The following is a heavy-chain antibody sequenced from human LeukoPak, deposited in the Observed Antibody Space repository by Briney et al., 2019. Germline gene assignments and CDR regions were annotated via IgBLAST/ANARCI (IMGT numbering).Heavy chain of an antibody. CDR2: IRYDGNNK. CDR1: GFTFSTYG. CDR3: ARAYYSDITDYPYIGY. D-gene: IGHD3-22*01. J-gene: IGHJ4*02. Sequence: PGGSLRLSCATSGFTFSTYGMHWVRQAPGKGLEWVAVIRYDGNNKFYVDSVRGRFTISRDNSKNTLYLQMNSLRAEDTAVCYCARAYYSDITDYPYIGYWGQGVLVTVSS. V-gene: IGHV3-33*01.